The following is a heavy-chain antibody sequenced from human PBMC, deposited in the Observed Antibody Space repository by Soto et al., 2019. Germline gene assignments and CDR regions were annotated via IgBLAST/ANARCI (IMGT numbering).Heavy chain of an antibody. CDR1: GFTVSSNY. CDR3: ARDPVGCSSTSCYDAFDI. J-gene: IGHJ3*02. V-gene: IGHV3-66*01. Sequence: GGSLRLSCAASGFTVSSNYMSWVRQAPGKGLEWVSVIYSGGSTYYADSVKGRFTISRDNSKNTLYLQMNSLRAEDTAVYYCARDPVGCSSTSCYDAFDIWGQGTMVTVSS. D-gene: IGHD2-2*01. CDR2: IYSGGST.